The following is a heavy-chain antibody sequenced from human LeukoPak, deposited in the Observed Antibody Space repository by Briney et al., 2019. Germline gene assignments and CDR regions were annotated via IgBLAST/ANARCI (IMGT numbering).Heavy chain of an antibody. D-gene: IGHD3-9*01. V-gene: IGHV1-8*01. CDR3: ARDRTRVLRYFDWAIPTLMDV. CDR2: MNPNSGNT. Sequence: GASVKVSCKASGYTFITYDINWVRQATGQGLEWMGWMNPNSGNTGYAQKFQGRVTMTRNTSISTAYLELSSLRSEDTAVYYCARDRTRVLRYFDWAIPTLMDVWGKGTTVTISS. J-gene: IGHJ6*04. CDR1: GYTFITYD.